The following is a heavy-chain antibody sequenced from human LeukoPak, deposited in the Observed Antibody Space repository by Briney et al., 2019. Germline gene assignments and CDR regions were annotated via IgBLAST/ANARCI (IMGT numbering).Heavy chain of an antibody. D-gene: IGHD1-26*01. V-gene: IGHV3-23*01. CDR3: AKALVGATAHAFDI. J-gene: IGHJ3*02. CDR2: ITGSGGST. Sequence: GGSLRLPCAASGFTFSTYAMSWVRQAPGQGLEWVSAITGSGGSTYYADSVKGRFTISRDNSKNTLYLQMNSLRAEDTAVYYCAKALVGATAHAFDIWGQGTMVTVSS. CDR1: GFTFSTYA.